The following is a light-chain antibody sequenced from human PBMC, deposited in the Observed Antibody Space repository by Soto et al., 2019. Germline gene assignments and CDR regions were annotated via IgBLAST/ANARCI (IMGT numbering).Light chain of an antibody. V-gene: IGLV1-47*01. CDR1: SSNIGSNH. J-gene: IGLJ1*01. CDR2: RNF. CDR3: AAWDDSLSGYV. Sequence: QSVLTQPPSVSGAPGQRVTISCTGSSSNIGSNHVYWYQQLPGTAPKLLIYRNFQRPAGVPDRFSGSRSGTSASLAISGLRSEDEADYYCAAWDDSLSGYVFGSGTKLTVL.